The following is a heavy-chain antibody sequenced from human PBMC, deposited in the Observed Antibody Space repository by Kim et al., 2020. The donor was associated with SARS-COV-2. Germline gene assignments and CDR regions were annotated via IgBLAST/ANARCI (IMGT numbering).Heavy chain of an antibody. D-gene: IGHD5-18*01. CDR2: ISYDGSNK. CDR1: GFTFSSYA. V-gene: IGHV3-30*04. Sequence: GGSLRLSCAASGFTFSSYAMHWVRQAPGKGLEWVAVISYDGSNKYYADSVKGRFTISRDNSKNTLYLQMNSLRAEDTAVYYCARVRQLWGFGFDYWGQGTLVTVSS. CDR3: ARVRQLWGFGFDY. J-gene: IGHJ4*02.